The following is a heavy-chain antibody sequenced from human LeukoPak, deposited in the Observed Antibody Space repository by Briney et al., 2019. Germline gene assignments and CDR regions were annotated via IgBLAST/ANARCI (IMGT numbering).Heavy chain of an antibody. J-gene: IGHJ3*02. CDR1: GFTFSSYW. V-gene: IGHV3-7*01. CDR3: ARDFQNAFDI. Sequence: GGSLRLSCAASGFTFSSYWVSWVRQAPGKGLEWVANIKQDGSEKYYVDSVKGRFTISRDNAKNSLYLQMNSLRAEDTAVYYCARDFQNAFDIWGQGTMVTVSS. CDR2: IKQDGSEK.